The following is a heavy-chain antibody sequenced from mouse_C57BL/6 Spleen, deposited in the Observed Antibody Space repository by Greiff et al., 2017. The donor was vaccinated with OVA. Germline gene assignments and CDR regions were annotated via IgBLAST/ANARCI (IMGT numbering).Heavy chain of an antibody. D-gene: IGHD4-1*02. Sequence: VQLKHSGPELVKPGASVKISCKASGYTLTDYYMNWVKQSHGKSLEWIGDINPNNGGTSYNQKFKGKATLTVDKSSSTAYMELRSLTSEDSAVYYCARPSTGYYFDYWGQGTTLTVSS. V-gene: IGHV1-26*01. CDR3: ARPSTGYYFDY. J-gene: IGHJ2*01. CDR1: GYTLTDYY. CDR2: INPNNGGT.